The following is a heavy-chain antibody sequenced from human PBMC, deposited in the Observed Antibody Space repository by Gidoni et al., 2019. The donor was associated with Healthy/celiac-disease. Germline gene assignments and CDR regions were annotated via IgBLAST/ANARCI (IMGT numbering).Heavy chain of an antibody. CDR2: IKQDGSEK. Sequence: EVQLVESGGGLVQPGGSLRLSCAASGFTFSSYWMRWVRQAPGKGLEWVANIKQDGSEKYYVDSVKGRFTISRDNAKNSLYLQMNSLRAEDTAVYYCASGGVGATTWYFDLWGRGTLVTVSS. D-gene: IGHD1-26*01. V-gene: IGHV3-7*03. J-gene: IGHJ2*01. CDR1: GFTFSSYW. CDR3: ASGGVGATTWYFDL.